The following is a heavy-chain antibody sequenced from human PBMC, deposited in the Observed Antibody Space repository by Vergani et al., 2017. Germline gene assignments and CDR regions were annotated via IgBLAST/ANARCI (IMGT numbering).Heavy chain of an antibody. Sequence: QVQLQQWGAGLLKPSETLSLTCAVYGGSFSGYYWSWIRQPPGKGLEWIGEINHSGSTNYNPSLKSRVTISVDTSKNQFSLKLSSVTAADTAVYYCASGRDGYKLHGWRNKIDYWGQGTLVTVSS. J-gene: IGHJ4*02. D-gene: IGHD5-24*01. CDR2: INHSGST. CDR1: GGSFSGYY. CDR3: ASGRDGYKLHGWRNKIDY. V-gene: IGHV4-34*01.